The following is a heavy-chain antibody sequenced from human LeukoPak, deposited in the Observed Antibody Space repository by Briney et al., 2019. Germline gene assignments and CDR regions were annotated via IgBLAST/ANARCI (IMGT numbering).Heavy chain of an antibody. CDR2: IYYSGST. D-gene: IGHD6-13*01. V-gene: IGHV4-59*01. Sequence: PSETLSLTCTVSGGSISSYYWSWIRQPPGKGLEWIGYIYYSGSTNYNPSLKSRVTTSVDTSKNQFSLKLSSVTAADTAVYYCARAPYSSSWYPTSFGGYYYGMDVWGQGTTVTVSS. CDR1: GGSISSYY. J-gene: IGHJ6*02. CDR3: ARAPYSSSWYPTSFGGYYYGMDV.